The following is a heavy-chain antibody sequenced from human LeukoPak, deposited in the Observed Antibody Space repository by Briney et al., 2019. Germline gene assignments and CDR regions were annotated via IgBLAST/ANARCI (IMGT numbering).Heavy chain of an antibody. Sequence: SETLSLTCTVSGGSISSSAYYWGWIRQPPGKGLEWIGRSYYTGSIYYTPSLKSRATILIDMSKNQLSLKLSSVTAADTAVYYCAGHLSDSGGSWFDPWGQGTLVTVSS. CDR2: SYYTGSI. CDR3: AGHLSDSGGSWFDP. J-gene: IGHJ5*02. D-gene: IGHD2-15*01. V-gene: IGHV4-39*01. CDR1: GGSISSSAYY.